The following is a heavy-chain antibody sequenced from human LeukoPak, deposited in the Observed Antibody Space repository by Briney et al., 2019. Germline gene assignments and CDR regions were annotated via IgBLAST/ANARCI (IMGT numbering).Heavy chain of an antibody. CDR2: ISYDGRYK. Sequence: GGSLRLSCAASGFTFTSHGMHWVRQAPGNGLEWVAVISYDGRYKYYADSVKGRFSISRDNSKSTVYLQMSSLRAEDTAMYYCAKDRLVVVPAAMTSNFDYWGQGTLVTVSS. V-gene: IGHV3-30*18. J-gene: IGHJ4*02. CDR1: GFTFTSHG. D-gene: IGHD2-2*01. CDR3: AKDRLVVVPAAMTSNFDY.